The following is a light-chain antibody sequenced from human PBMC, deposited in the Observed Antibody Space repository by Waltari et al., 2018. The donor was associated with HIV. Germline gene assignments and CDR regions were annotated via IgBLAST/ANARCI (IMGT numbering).Light chain of an antibody. CDR3: ATWDDSLSVVI. J-gene: IGLJ2*01. V-gene: IGLV1-47*01. CDR2: KDE. Sequence: QSVLTQPPSVSGTLGQRVTMSCSGSSSNIGSQSVYWYQQFPRKAPKLLIFKDEHRPAGVPARFSGVKSGTSASLAVSGLRSEDEADYYCATWDDSLSVVIFGGGTNLTVL. CDR1: SSNIGSQS.